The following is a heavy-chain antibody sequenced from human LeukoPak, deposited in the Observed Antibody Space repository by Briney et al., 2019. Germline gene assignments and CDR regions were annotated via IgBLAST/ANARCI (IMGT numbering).Heavy chain of an antibody. D-gene: IGHD3-10*01. J-gene: IGHJ4*02. V-gene: IGHV1-2*06. CDR3: ARVVRGVTKILDY. Sequence: ASVKVSCKASGYTFTGYYMHWVRQAPGQGLEWMGRINPNSGGTNYAQKFQGRVTMTRDTSISTAYMELSRLRSDDTAVYYYARVVRGVTKILDYWGQGTLVTVSS. CDR1: GYTFTGYY. CDR2: INPNSGGT.